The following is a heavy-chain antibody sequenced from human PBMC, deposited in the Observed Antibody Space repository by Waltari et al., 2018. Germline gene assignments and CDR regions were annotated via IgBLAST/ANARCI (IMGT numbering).Heavy chain of an antibody. CDR3: ARPTILKQQLEH. V-gene: IGHV3-30*04. CDR1: GFTFSSYA. Sequence: QVQLVESGGGVVQPGRSLRLSCAASGFTFSSYAMPWVRQAPGKGLEWVAVISYDGSNKYYADSVKGRFTISRDNSKNTLYLQMNSLRAEDTAVYYCARPTILKQQLEHWGQGTLVTVSS. J-gene: IGHJ4*02. D-gene: IGHD6-13*01. CDR2: ISYDGSNK.